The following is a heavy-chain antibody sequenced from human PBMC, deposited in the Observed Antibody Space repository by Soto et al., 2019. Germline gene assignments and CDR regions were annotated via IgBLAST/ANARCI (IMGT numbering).Heavy chain of an antibody. V-gene: IGHV1-3*05. J-gene: IGHJ4*02. CDR2: INAGNGNA. CDR1: GYTFTNYA. CDR3: ARGTWRYSFDY. Sequence: QVQLVQSGAEEKKPGASVKVSCKASGYTFTNYAIHWVRQAPGQRLEWMGWINAGNGNAKYSQNFQGRVTITRDTSESTAYMELSSLRSEDTAVYYCARGTWRYSFDYWGRGTLVTVSS. D-gene: IGHD5-12*01.